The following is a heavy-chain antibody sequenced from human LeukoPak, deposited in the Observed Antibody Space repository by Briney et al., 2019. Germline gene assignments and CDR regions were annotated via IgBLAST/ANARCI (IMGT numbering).Heavy chain of an antibody. CDR2: ISGSGTTT. D-gene: IGHD6-13*01. J-gene: IGHJ4*02. CDR1: GFTFSSYP. V-gene: IGHV3-23*01. CDR3: AKPLSAASGTDFHY. Sequence: GGSLRLSCAASGFTFSSYPMSWVRQAPGKGLDWVSAISGSGTTTYYADSVKGRFTISRGISKNTLYLQMNSLRAEDTAVYYCAKPLSAASGTDFHYWGQGTLVTVSS.